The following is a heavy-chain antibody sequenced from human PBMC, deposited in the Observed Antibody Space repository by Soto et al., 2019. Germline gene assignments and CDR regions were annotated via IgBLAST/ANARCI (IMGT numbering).Heavy chain of an antibody. J-gene: IGHJ6*03. D-gene: IGHD6-19*01. V-gene: IGHV5-51*01. Sequence: PGESLKISCKGSGYSFTSYWIGWVRQMPGKGLEWMGIIYPGDSDTRYSPSFQGQVTISADKSISTAYLQWSSLKASDTAMYYCARQTSYSSGHYYYYMDVWGKGITVTVSS. CDR1: GYSFTSYW. CDR2: IYPGDSDT. CDR3: ARQTSYSSGHYYYYMDV.